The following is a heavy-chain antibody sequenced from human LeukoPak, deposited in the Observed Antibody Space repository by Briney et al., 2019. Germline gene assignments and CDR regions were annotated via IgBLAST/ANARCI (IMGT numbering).Heavy chain of an antibody. CDR3: ARDSGGDSFDY. CDR2: IYYSGST. V-gene: IGHV4-59*01. Sequence: PSETLSLTCTVSGGSISSYYWSWIRQPPGKGLEWIGYIYYSGSTNYNPSLKSRVTISVDTSKNQFSLKLSSVTAADTAVYYCARDSGGDSFDYWGQGTLVTVSS. D-gene: IGHD2-15*01. J-gene: IGHJ4*02. CDR1: GGSISSYY.